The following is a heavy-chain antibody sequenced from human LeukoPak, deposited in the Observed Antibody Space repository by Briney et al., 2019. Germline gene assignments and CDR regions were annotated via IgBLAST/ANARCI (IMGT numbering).Heavy chain of an antibody. CDR2: ISAYNGDT. J-gene: IGHJ6*01. V-gene: IGHV1-18*01. D-gene: IGHD1-26*01. Sequence: VASVTVSCKASGYTFTSYGISWVRQAPGQGLEWMGWISAYNGDTDFAQKFQGRVTMTTDTSTTTAYMELRSLRSDDRAVYYCARVVPPGRVANYYYGMDVWGQGTTVTVSS. CDR3: ARVVPPGRVANYYYGMDV. CDR1: GYTFTSYG.